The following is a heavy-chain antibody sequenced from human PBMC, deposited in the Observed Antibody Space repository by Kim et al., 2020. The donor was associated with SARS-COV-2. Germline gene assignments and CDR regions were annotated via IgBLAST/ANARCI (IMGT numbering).Heavy chain of an antibody. J-gene: IGHJ4*02. Sequence: NYNPSLKVRVTLSVDPSRNQFSLDLMSVTAADTAVYFCARHVSGSGSFYEFWGQGTLVTVSS. V-gene: IGHV4-59*08. CDR3: ARHVSGSGSFYEF. D-gene: IGHD3-10*01.